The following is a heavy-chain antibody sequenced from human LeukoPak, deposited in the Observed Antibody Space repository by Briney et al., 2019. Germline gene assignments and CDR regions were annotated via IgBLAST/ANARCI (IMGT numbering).Heavy chain of an antibody. J-gene: IGHJ4*02. CDR1: GLTFMKYS. Sequence: GGSLRLSCAASGLTFMKYSMTWVRQAPGKGLEWVASITASGASTDYADSVKGRFTISRDNSKNTLYLQMNSLRAEDTAIYYCAKRSAESSGYFDYWGQGTLVTVSS. CDR2: ITASGAST. V-gene: IGHV3-23*01. CDR3: AKRSAESSGYFDY. D-gene: IGHD6-19*01.